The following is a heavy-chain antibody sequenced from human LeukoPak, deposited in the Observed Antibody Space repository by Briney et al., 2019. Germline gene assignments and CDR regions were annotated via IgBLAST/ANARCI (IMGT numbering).Heavy chain of an antibody. CDR3: ARGDYYDSSGLGLYYFDY. CDR1: GGSISSSNW. J-gene: IGHJ4*02. Sequence: PSETLSLSCTVSGGSISSSNWWSWVRQPPGKGLEWIGEIYHSGNTNYNPSLKSRVTISVDKSRNQFSLRLSSVTAADTAVYFCARGDYYDSSGLGLYYFDYWGQGTLVTVSS. CDR2: IYHSGNT. D-gene: IGHD3-22*01. V-gene: IGHV4-4*02.